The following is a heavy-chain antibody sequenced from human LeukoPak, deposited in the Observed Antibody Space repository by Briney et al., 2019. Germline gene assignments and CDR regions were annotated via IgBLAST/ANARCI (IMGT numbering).Heavy chain of an antibody. CDR1: GYTFTSYG. CDR3: ARDTALFYDSSGYYYVPREFDY. Sequence: ASVKVSCKASGYTFTSYGISWVRQAPGQGLEWMGWISAYNGNTNYAQKLQGRVTMTTDTSTSTAYMELRSLRSDDTAVYYCARDTALFYDSSGYYYVPREFDYWGQGTLVTVSS. V-gene: IGHV1-18*01. J-gene: IGHJ4*02. D-gene: IGHD3-22*01. CDR2: ISAYNGNT.